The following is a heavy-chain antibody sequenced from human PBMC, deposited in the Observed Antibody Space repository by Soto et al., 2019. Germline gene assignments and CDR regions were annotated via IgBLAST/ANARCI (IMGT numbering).Heavy chain of an antibody. V-gene: IGHV4-30-2*01. CDR2: IYHSGGT. Sequence: QLQLQESGSGLVKPSQTLSLTCAVSGDSISSGGYSWNWIRQPPGKGLEWIGYIYHSGGTDYNPSLKSRVTITVDSSNNQFSRKLSSGTAADTAVYYCARESRSGYYLDYWGQGTLVTVSS. D-gene: IGHD3-22*01. CDR1: GDSISSGGYS. CDR3: ARESRSGYYLDY. J-gene: IGHJ4*02.